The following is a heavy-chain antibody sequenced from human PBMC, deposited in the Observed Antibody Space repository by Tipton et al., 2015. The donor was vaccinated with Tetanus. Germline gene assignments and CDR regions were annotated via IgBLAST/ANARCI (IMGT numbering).Heavy chain of an antibody. CDR2: ISWNSGSI. J-gene: IGHJ6*02. D-gene: IGHD2-21*02. Sequence: SLRLSCAASGFTFDDYAMHWVRQAPGKGLEWVSGISWNSGSIGYADSLKGRFTISRDNAKNSLYLQMNSLKTEDTASYYCAKDTGVTPHYGMDVWGQGTTVTVSS. CDR3: AKDTGVTPHYGMDV. V-gene: IGHV3-9*01. CDR1: GFTFDDYA.